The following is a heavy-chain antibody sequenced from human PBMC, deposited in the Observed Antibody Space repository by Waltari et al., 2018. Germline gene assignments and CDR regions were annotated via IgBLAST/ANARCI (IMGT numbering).Heavy chain of an antibody. CDR3: ATLYSSSNYYFDY. D-gene: IGHD6-6*01. Sequence: EVQLVESGGGLVQPGRSLRLSCAASGFTFDDYAMNWVRQAPGKGLEWVSGISWNSGSIGYADSVKGRFTISRDNAKNSLYLQMNSLRAEDTALYYCATLYSSSNYYFDYWGQGTLVTVSS. V-gene: IGHV3-9*01. J-gene: IGHJ4*02. CDR2: ISWNSGSI. CDR1: GFTFDDYA.